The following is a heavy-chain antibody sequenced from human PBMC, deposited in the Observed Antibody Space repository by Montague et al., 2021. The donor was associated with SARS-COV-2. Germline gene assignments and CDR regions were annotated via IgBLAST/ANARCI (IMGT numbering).Heavy chain of an antibody. CDR1: GGPFSDYY. Sequence: SETLSLNCGVSGGPFSDYYWTWVRQSAGKGLQWIGDISPSGSTYYNPSLKGRVNISADPSKSRFSLTLTSVSAADTATYFCTTGVSKAFWQERDFWGQGIVVTVS. D-gene: IGHD2-8*01. CDR3: TTGVSKAFWQERDF. J-gene: IGHJ4*02. CDR2: ISPSGST. V-gene: IGHV4-34*01.